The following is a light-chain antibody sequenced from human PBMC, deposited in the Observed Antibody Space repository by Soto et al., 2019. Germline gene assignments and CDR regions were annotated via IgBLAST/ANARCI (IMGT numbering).Light chain of an antibody. CDR1: QSVSSSY. CDR3: QQYGNSRWT. V-gene: IGKV3-20*01. Sequence: EIVLTQSPATLSLSPGERATLSCRASQSVSSSYLACYQQTPGQAPRLLIYGTSNRATGISDRFSSSGSGTDFTLTISRQEPEDFAEYYCQQYGNSRWTFGQGTKVEIK. J-gene: IGKJ1*01. CDR2: GTS.